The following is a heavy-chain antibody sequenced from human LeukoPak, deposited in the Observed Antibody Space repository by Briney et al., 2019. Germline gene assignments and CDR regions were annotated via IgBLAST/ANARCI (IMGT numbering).Heavy chain of an antibody. CDR1: GGSISSYY. J-gene: IGHJ3*02. CDR3: ARINYYGSGSRDAFDI. D-gene: IGHD3-10*01. CDR2: IYYSGST. V-gene: IGHV4-59*01. Sequence: SETLSLTCTVSGGSISSYYWSWLRQPPGKGLEWIGYIYYSGSTNYNPSLKSRVTISVDTSKNQFSLKLSSVTAADTAVYYCARINYYGSGSRDAFDIWGQGTMVTVSS.